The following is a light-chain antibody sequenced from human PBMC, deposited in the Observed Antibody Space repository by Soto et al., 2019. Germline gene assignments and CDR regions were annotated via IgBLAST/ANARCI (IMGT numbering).Light chain of an antibody. V-gene: IGKV3-20*01. J-gene: IGKJ1*01. Sequence: SVLTQSPCTLSLSTGERATLSCRASQTFSSYLIWYQQKPGQAPRLLIYGASSRATGIPDRFSGSGSGTDFTLTISRLEPEDFAVYYCQQYGSSPRTFGQGAKVDIK. CDR1: QTFSSY. CDR3: QQYGSSPRT. CDR2: GAS.